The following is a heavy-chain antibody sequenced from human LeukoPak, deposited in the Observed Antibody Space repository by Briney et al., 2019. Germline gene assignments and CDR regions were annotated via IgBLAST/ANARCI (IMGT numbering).Heavy chain of an antibody. J-gene: IGHJ4*02. D-gene: IGHD1-26*01. CDR1: GYTFTSYD. Sequence: GASVKVSCKASGYTFTSYDINWVRQATGQGLEWMGWMSPNSGNTGYAQKFQGRVTMTRNTSISTAYMELSSLRSEDTAVYYCARVVVGATIPHYWGQGTLVTVSS. CDR2: MSPNSGNT. CDR3: ARVVVGATIPHY. V-gene: IGHV1-8*01.